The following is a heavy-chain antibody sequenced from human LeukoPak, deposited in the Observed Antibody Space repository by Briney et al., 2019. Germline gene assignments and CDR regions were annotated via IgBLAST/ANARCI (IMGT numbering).Heavy chain of an antibody. D-gene: IGHD2-21*02. V-gene: IGHV3-7*01. CDR3: ARGTAWSPLDFDH. Sequence: GGSLRLSCTASGFTFSNFWMGWVRQAPGKGLEWVVNIKQDETEKFYLGSVKGRFTISRDNAKNSLYLQMNSLRAEDTAVYYCARGTAWSPLDFDHWGQGIPVTVSS. CDR1: GFTFSNFW. CDR2: IKQDETEK. J-gene: IGHJ4*02.